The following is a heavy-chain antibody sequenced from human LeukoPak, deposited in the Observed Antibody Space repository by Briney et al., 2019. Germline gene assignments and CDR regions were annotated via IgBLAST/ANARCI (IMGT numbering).Heavy chain of an antibody. V-gene: IGHV3-23*01. J-gene: IGHJ5*02. CDR1: GFTFRSYA. CDR2: IGGSGDRK. D-gene: IGHD6-25*01. CDR3: AKSASSDWDWFDP. Sequence: GGSLRLSCAASGFTFRSYAMNWVRRAPGKGLEWVSTIGGSGDRKHYADSVKGRFAISRDNSKNTMSLQMNSLTAEDTAVYYCAKSASSDWDWFDPWGQGTLVTVSS.